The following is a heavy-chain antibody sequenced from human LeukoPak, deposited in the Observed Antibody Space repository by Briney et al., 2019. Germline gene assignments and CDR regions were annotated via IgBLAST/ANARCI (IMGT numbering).Heavy chain of an antibody. Sequence: PGGSLRLSCAASGFTFSTYAMSWVRQAQGKVLEWVSAISAGGATIYYADSVKGRFTISRDNSKNTLYLQINSLRAEDTAVYYCTKDSGGTYFYYYYYMDVWGKGTTVTVSS. D-gene: IGHD1-26*01. J-gene: IGHJ6*03. CDR1: GFTFSTYA. CDR2: ISAGGATI. CDR3: TKDSGGTYFYYYYYMDV. V-gene: IGHV3-23*01.